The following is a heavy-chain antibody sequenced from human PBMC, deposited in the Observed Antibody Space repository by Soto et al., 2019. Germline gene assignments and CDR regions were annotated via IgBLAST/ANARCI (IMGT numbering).Heavy chain of an antibody. J-gene: IGHJ3*02. V-gene: IGHV4-31*02. CDR3: AQALVFTGGDGFDI. CDR2: IYYSGNT. CDR1: GGSITTGGRY. D-gene: IGHD1-1*01. Sequence: QVRLQEWGPGLVKPSQTLSLKCSVSGGSITTGGRYWSWIRQLRGKGLEWIGDIYYSGNTYYNASLKSRVTISVEAAKNQFSLKLSSVTAAVTAVYYCAQALVFTGGDGFDIWGQGRLVTVSS.